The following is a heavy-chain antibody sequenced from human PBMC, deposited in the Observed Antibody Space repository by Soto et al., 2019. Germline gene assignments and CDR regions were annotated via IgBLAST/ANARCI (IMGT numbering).Heavy chain of an antibody. CDR1: GSSISSVAYY. CDR2: ISYSGST. CDR3: ARDNCGGDCPHLDY. Sequence: SATLSLTCTVSGSSISSVAYYWSWIRQHPGTGLEWIGHISYSGSTYYNTSLKSRVTISVDTSRNQFSLIVNSVTAADTAVYYCARDNCGGDCPHLDYWGQGTLVTVS. J-gene: IGHJ4*02. D-gene: IGHD2-21*02. V-gene: IGHV4-31*03.